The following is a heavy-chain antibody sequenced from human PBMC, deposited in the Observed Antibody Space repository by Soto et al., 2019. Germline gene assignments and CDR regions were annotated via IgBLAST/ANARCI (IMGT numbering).Heavy chain of an antibody. V-gene: IGHV1-69*01. J-gene: IGHJ4*02. CDR1: GGSLSSNV. CDR2: LIPLFGTP. Sequence: QVQLVQSGAEVKRPGSSVQVSCKASGGSLSSNVFTWVRQTPGQGLEWMGRLIPLFGTPLYAQKFQGRLTITADESTSTAYMALSSLTSDDTAIYYCASGTGVTFGGVTREFDYWGRGTLVTVFS. D-gene: IGHD3-16*01. CDR3: ASGTGVTFGGVTREFDY.